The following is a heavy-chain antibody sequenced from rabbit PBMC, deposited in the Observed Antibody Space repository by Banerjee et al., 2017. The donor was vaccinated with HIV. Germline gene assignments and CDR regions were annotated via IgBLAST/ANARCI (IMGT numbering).Heavy chain of an antibody. CDR3: VSSVGYGYASFGL. Sequence: QSLEESGGDLVQPGASLTLTCTASGFSFSSRYYMCWVRQAPGKGLEWIACIDAGSSDSTYYVSWAKGRLTISKTSSTTVTLQMTSLTAADTATYFCVSSVGYGYASFGLWGQGTLVTVS. V-gene: IGHV1S40*01. J-gene: IGHJ3*01. CDR1: GFSFSSRYY. CDR2: IDAGSSDST. D-gene: IGHD6-1*01.